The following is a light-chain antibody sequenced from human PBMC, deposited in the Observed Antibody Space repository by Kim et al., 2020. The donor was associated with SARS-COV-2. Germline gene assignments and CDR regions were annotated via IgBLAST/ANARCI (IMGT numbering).Light chain of an antibody. Sequence: PGGTVTLTCGSSTGAVTSAHNANWFQQKPGQALRALMHRTSNRHSWTPARFSGSLLGDKAALTLSRVQPEDEADYYCLLNYGGPWVFGGGTQLTVL. V-gene: IGLV7-43*01. J-gene: IGLJ3*02. CDR3: LLNYGGPWV. CDR2: RTS. CDR1: TGAVTSAHN.